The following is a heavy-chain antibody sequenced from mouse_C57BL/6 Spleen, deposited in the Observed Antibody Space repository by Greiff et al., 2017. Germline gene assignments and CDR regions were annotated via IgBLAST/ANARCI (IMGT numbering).Heavy chain of an antibody. J-gene: IGHJ2*01. Sequence: QVQLKQPGAELVKPGASVKMSCKASGYTFTSYWITWVKQRPGQGLEWIGDIYPGSGSTNYNEKFKSKATLTVDTSSSTAYMQLSSLTSEDSAVYYCASPSYYGSSLPYYFDYWGQGTTLTVSS. CDR2: IYPGSGST. CDR1: GYTFTSYW. V-gene: IGHV1-55*01. CDR3: ASPSYYGSSLPYYFDY. D-gene: IGHD1-1*01.